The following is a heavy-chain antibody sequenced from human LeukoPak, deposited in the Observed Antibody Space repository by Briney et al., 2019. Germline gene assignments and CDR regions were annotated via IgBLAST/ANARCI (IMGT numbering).Heavy chain of an antibody. Sequence: SVKVSCKASGGTFSTYAFNWVRQAPGHGLEWMGRIIPIFGTPNYPQKLQGRVPINADESTSTVYMELRSLRSEDTAVYYCARIEGDYGVFVYWGQGTLVTVSS. J-gene: IGHJ4*02. D-gene: IGHD4-17*01. V-gene: IGHV1-69*13. CDR1: GGTFSTYA. CDR3: ARIEGDYGVFVY. CDR2: IIPIFGTP.